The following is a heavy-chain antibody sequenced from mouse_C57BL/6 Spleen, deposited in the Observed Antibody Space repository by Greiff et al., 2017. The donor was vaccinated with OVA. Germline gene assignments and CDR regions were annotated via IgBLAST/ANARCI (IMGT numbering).Heavy chain of an antibody. CDR3: AKTYSKGDYAMDY. V-gene: IGHV2-5*01. CDR2: IWRGGST. Sequence: VQLQQSGPGLVQPSQSLSITCTVSGFSLTSYGVHWVRQSPGKGLEWLGVIWRGGSTDYNAAFMSRLSITKDNSKSQVFFKMNSLQADDTAIYYCAKTYSKGDYAMDYWGQGTSVTVSS. J-gene: IGHJ4*01. CDR1: GFSLTSYG. D-gene: IGHD2-5*01.